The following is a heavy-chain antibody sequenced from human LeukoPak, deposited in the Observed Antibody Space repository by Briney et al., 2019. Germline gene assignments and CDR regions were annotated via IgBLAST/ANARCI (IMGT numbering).Heavy chain of an antibody. CDR1: GFTFISYW. D-gene: IGHD3-22*01. J-gene: IGHJ4*02. Sequence: GGSLRLSCAASGFTFISYWMHWVRQAPGQGLVWVSRINSDGSTTSYAASVKGRFTISRDTAKNTLYLQMNSLRAEDTAVYYCARGHHYYDSSAYYYWGQGTLVTVSS. CDR3: ARGHHYYDSSAYYY. CDR2: INSDGSTT. V-gene: IGHV3-74*01.